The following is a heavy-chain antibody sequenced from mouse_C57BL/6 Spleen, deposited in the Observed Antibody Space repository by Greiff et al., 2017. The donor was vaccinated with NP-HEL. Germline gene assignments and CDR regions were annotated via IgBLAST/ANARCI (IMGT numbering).Heavy chain of an antibody. Sequence: EVKLVESGEGLVKPGGSLKLSCAASGFTFSSYAMSWVRQTPEKRLEWVAYISSGGDYIYYVDTVKGRFTISRDNARNTLYLQMSSLKSEDTAMYYCTRDRRLREAMDYWGQGTSVTVAS. CDR3: TRDRRLREAMDY. CDR2: ISSGGDYI. D-gene: IGHD2-4*01. V-gene: IGHV5-9-1*02. CDR1: GFTFSSYA. J-gene: IGHJ4*01.